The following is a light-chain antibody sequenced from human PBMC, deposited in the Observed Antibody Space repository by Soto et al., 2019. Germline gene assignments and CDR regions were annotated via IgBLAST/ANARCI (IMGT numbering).Light chain of an antibody. Sequence: AIRMRQSPSSLSASTGDRVTITCRASQGISSYLAWYQQKPGKAPKLLIYAASTLQSGVPSRFSGSGSGTDFTLTISCLQSEDFATYYCQQYYSYPWTFGQGTKVDIK. J-gene: IGKJ1*01. CDR3: QQYYSYPWT. V-gene: IGKV1-8*01. CDR1: QGISSY. CDR2: AAS.